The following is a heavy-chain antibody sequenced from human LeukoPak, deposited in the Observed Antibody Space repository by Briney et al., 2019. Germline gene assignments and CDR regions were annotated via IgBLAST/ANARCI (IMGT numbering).Heavy chain of an antibody. CDR1: GFTFSSYS. CDR2: ISSSSSYI. CDR3: ARDRNWNYYYYGMDV. V-gene: IGHV3-21*01. D-gene: IGHD1-1*01. J-gene: IGHJ6*02. Sequence: NPGGSLRLSCAASGFTFSSYSMNWVRQAPGKGLEWVSSISSSSSYIYYAGSVKGRFTISRDNAKNSLYLQMNSLRAEDTAVYYCARDRNWNYYYYGMDVWGQGTTVTVSS.